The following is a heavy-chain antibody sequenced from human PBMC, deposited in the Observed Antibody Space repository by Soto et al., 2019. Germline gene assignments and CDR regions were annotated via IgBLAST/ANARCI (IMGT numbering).Heavy chain of an antibody. J-gene: IGHJ4*02. V-gene: IGHV6-1*01. CDR2: TYYRSKWYN. CDR1: GDSVSSNSAA. D-gene: IGHD6-13*01. CDR3: ARAPLHPHIAAAGKGYFDY. Sequence: SQTLSLTCAISGDSVSSNSAAWNWIRQSPSRGLEWLGRTYYRSKWYNDYAVSVKSRITINPDTSKNQFSLQLNSVTPEDTAVHYCARAPLHPHIAAAGKGYFDYWGQGTLVTVSS.